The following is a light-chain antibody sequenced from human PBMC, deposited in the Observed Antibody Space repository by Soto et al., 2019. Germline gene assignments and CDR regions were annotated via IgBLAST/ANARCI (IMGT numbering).Light chain of an antibody. CDR3: CSYAGSSTFV. CDR1: SSDVGSYHL. Sequence: QSVLTQPSSVSGSPGQSITISCTGTSSDVGSYHLVSWYQHHPGKAPKLMIYEGSKRPSGVSNRFSGSKSGNTASLTISGLQAEDEAAYYCCSYAGSSTFVFGTGTKLTVL. V-gene: IGLV2-23*01. CDR2: EGS. J-gene: IGLJ1*01.